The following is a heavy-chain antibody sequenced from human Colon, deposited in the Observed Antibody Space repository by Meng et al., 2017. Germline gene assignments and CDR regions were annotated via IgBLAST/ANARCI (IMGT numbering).Heavy chain of an antibody. Sequence: SETLSLTCGVYGGSFSGYHWTWIRQPPGKGLEWIGEINHSGSTNYNPSLKSRVTISVDTSKNQLSLNLSSVNAADTAVYYCARVGYIYCFDYWGQGTLVTVSS. V-gene: IGHV4-34*01. J-gene: IGHJ4*02. CDR2: INHSGST. D-gene: IGHD5-18*01. CDR1: GGSFSGYH. CDR3: ARVGYIYCFDY.